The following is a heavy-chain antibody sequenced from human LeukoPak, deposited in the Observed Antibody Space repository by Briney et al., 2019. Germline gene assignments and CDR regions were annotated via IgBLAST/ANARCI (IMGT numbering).Heavy chain of an antibody. CDR2: INPNSGNT. D-gene: IGHD2-15*01. V-gene: IGHV1-8*02. CDR3: ASRFDIVAPPALLDYYYGMDV. J-gene: IGHJ6*02. CDR1: GYTFTGYY. Sequence: ASVKVSCKASGYTFTGYYMHWVRQAPGQGLEWMGWINPNSGNTGYAQKFQGRVTMTRNTSISTAYMELSSLRSEDTAVYYCASRFDIVAPPALLDYYYGMDVWGQGTTVTVSS.